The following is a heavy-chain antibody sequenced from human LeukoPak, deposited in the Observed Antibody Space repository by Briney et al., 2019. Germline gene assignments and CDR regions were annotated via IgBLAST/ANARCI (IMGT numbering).Heavy chain of an antibody. CDR1: GGSISSYY. J-gene: IGHJ6*03. CDR3: ARDLYSGSYGYYYYYMDV. Sequence: PSETLSLTCTVFGGSISSYYWSWIRQPAGKGLEWIGRIYTSGSTNYNPSLKSRVTMSVDTSKNQFSLKLSSVTAADTAVYYCARDLYSGSYGYYYYYMDVWGKGTTVTISS. CDR2: IYTSGST. D-gene: IGHD1-26*01. V-gene: IGHV4-4*07.